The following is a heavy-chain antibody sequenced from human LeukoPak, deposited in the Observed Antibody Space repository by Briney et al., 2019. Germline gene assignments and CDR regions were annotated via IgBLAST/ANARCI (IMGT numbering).Heavy chain of an antibody. D-gene: IGHD6-19*01. Sequence: PSETLSLTCNVSGGSISSYYWSWIRQPPGKGLEWIGEINHSGSTNYNPSLKSRVTISVDTSKNQFSLKLSSVTAADTAVYHCARHAPLGYSSVSYPPPNWFDPWGQGTLVTVSS. CDR3: ARHAPLGYSSVSYPPPNWFDP. V-gene: IGHV4-34*01. CDR1: GGSISSYY. CDR2: INHSGST. J-gene: IGHJ5*02.